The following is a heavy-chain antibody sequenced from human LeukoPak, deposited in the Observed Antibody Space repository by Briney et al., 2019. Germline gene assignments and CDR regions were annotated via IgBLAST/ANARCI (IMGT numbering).Heavy chain of an antibody. CDR2: ISSRGSTI. J-gene: IGHJ4*02. CDR3: ASLSIFGVVGDY. CDR1: GFTFSDYY. D-gene: IGHD3-3*01. Sequence: PGGSLRLSCAASGFTFSDYYMSWIRQAPGKGLEWVSYISSRGSTIYYADSVKGRFTISRDNAKNSLYLQMNSLRAEDTAVYYCASLSIFGVVGDYWGQGTLVTVSS. V-gene: IGHV3-11*01.